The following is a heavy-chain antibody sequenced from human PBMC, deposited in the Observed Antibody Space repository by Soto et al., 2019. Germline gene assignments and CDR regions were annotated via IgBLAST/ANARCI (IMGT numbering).Heavy chain of an antibody. Sequence: QVHLVQSGAEVKSPGASVKISCKTSGYTFTNCGITWVRQAPGQGLEWVGWVNGDSGNTNYAPKTEGRVTMTTDASTSTADMELRRLRSDDTGVYYCSRGSGLNDGSDLWGQGTVVTV. CDR3: SRGSGLNDGSDL. J-gene: IGHJ3*01. CDR1: GYTFTNCG. CDR2: VNGDSGNT. V-gene: IGHV1-18*01.